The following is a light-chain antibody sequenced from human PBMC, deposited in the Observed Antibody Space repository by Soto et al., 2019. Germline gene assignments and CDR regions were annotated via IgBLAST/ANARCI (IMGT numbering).Light chain of an antibody. Sequence: PGEGATLSCRASQRVRSGSLAWYQQKPGQAPRLLIYGASSRATDIPDRLSGSGYGTDFILTISRLEPEDFAVYYCQHYADSPHTFGQGTKLEIK. V-gene: IGKV3-20*01. J-gene: IGKJ2*01. CDR1: QRVRSGS. CDR3: QHYADSPHT. CDR2: GAS.